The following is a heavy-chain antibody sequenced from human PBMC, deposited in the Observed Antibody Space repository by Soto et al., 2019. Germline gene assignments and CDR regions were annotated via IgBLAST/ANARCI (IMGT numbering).Heavy chain of an antibody. CDR3: ARSAPYDY. V-gene: IGHV1-46*01. J-gene: IGHJ4*02. CDR1: GYTFTNYY. CDR2: INPNGGRT. Sequence: QVQLMQSGAEVKKPGASVRVSCKASGYTFTNYYVHWVRQAPGQGLEWMGFINPNGGRTTYAQKFQGRFAVTTDTSTRTVYMQVSSLRSEDTAVVSCARSAPYDYWGQGTLVTVSS.